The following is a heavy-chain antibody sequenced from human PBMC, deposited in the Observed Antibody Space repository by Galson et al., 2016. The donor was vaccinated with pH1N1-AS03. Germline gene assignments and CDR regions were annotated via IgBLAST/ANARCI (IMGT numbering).Heavy chain of an antibody. Sequence: GYYWSWIRQSPERGLEWIGCVYYSGTPTYNPSLKSQVTISVDTSKNQFSLKLSSVTAADTAVYFCARTGSNGWYYFDSWGQGALVTVSS. V-gene: IGHV4-61*08. CDR2: VYYSGTP. J-gene: IGHJ4*02. CDR1: GYY. CDR3: ARTGSNGWYYFDS. D-gene: IGHD6-19*01.